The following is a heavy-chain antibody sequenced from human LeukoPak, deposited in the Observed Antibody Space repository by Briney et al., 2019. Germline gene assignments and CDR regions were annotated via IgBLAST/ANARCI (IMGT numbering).Heavy chain of an antibody. CDR1: GFTFSSYA. Sequence: GGSLRLSCAASGFTFSSYAMSWVRQAPGKGLEWVSSISSSSSYIYYADSVKGQFTISRDNAKNSLYLQMNSLRAEDTAVYYCARDYPVRGVMGYWGQGTLVTVSS. D-gene: IGHD3-10*01. CDR2: ISSSSSYI. V-gene: IGHV3-21*01. CDR3: ARDYPVRGVMGY. J-gene: IGHJ4*02.